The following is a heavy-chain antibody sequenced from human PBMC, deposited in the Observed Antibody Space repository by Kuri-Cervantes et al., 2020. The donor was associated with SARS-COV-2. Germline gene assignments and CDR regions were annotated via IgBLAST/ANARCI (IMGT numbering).Heavy chain of an antibody. V-gene: IGHV3-11*04. CDR1: GFIFSDYY. Sequence: GESLKSSCTASGFIFSDYYVTWIRQAPGKGLEWVSNIGPSGTTKYYADSVKGRFTISRDNAKNSLYLQMSSLGAEDTAIYYCARDLRLGKSLDYWGQGTLVTVSS. J-gene: IGHJ4*02. CDR3: ARDLRLGKSLDY. CDR2: IGPSGTTK. D-gene: IGHD7-27*01.